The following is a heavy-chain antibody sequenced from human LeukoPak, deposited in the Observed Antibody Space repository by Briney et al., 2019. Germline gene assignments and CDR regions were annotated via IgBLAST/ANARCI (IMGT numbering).Heavy chain of an antibody. CDR2: INHSGST. Sequence: KTSETLSLTCAVYGGSFSGYYWSWIRQPPGKGLEWIGEINHSGSTNYNPSLKSRVTISVDTSKNQFSLKLSSVTAAGTAVYYCARGPWRSRLKSFDYWGQGTLVTVSS. CDR1: GGSFSGYY. V-gene: IGHV4-34*01. D-gene: IGHD1-26*01. CDR3: ARGPWRSRLKSFDY. J-gene: IGHJ4*02.